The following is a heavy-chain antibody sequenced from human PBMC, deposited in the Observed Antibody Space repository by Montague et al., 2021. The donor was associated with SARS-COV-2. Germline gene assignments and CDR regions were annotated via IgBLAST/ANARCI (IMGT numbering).Heavy chain of an antibody. Sequence: SETLSLTCTVSGGSISSSSYDWGWIRQPPGKGLEWTGSIYYSGSTYYNPSLKSRVTISVDTSKNQFSLKLSSVTAADTAVYYCARQGDQLLLEYWFDPWGQGTLVTVSS. CDR3: ARQGDQLLLEYWFDP. D-gene: IGHD2-2*01. J-gene: IGHJ5*02. V-gene: IGHV4-39*01. CDR2: IYYSGST. CDR1: GGSISSSSYD.